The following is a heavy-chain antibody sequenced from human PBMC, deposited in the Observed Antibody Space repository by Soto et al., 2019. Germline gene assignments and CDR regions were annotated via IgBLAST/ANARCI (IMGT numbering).Heavy chain of an antibody. J-gene: IGHJ6*02. CDR1: GDSVSSTSAA. Sequence: SQTLSLTCAISGDSVSSTSAAWNWIRQSPSRGLEWLGRTYYRSKWYNDYAVSVKSRITINPDTSKNQFSLQLNSVTPEDTAVYYCARDLRYSSSSGNGMDVWGQGTTVTVSS. V-gene: IGHV6-1*01. CDR2: TYYRSKWYN. CDR3: ARDLRYSSSSGNGMDV. D-gene: IGHD6-6*01.